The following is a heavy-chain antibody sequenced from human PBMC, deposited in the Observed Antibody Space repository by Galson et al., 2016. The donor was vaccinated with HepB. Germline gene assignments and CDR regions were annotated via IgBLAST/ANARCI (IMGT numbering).Heavy chain of an antibody. V-gene: IGHV2-5*02. CDR3: AHSGYYYDSSGRYYPHYFDS. J-gene: IGHJ4*02. CDR1: GFSLSSSGVG. CDR2: IYWDDDK. D-gene: IGHD3-22*01. Sequence: ALVKPTQTLTLTCTFSGFSLSSSGVGVGWIRQPPGKALEWHALIYWDDDKRYSPSLKSRLTITKDTSQNQLVLTMTNMDPADTATYYCAHSGYYYDSSGRYYPHYFDSWGQGTLVTVSS.